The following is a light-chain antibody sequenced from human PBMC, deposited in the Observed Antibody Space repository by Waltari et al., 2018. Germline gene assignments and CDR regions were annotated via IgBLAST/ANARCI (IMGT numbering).Light chain of an antibody. J-gene: IGLJ3*02. Sequence: QSALTQPASVSGSPGQSITISCTGTSSDVGGYKYVSWYQQQPGKAPKLMIYDVSKRPSGVSKRFSGSKSGNTAALTISGLQAEDEADYYCTSYTSSPSWVFGGGTKLTVL. CDR1: SSDVGGYKY. CDR3: TSYTSSPSWV. V-gene: IGLV2-14*01. CDR2: DVS.